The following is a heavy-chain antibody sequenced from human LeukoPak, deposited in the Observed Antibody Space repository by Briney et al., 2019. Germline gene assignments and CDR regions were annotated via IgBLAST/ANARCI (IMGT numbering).Heavy chain of an antibody. V-gene: IGHV4-4*07. CDR3: ARDRDLNWFDP. CDR2: IYTSGST. J-gene: IGHJ5*02. Sequence: PSETLSPTCTVSGGSISSYYWSWIRQPAGKGLEWIGRIYTSGSTNYNPSLKSRVTMSVDTSKIQFSLKLSSVTAADTAVYYCARDRDLNWFDPWGQGTLVTVSS. CDR1: GGSISSYY.